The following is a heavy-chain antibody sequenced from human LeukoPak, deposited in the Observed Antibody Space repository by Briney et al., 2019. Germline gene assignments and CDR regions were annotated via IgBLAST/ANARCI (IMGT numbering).Heavy chain of an antibody. J-gene: IGHJ6*03. CDR1: GGSFSGYC. D-gene: IGHD2-15*01. CDR2: INHSGST. Sequence: PSETLSLTCAVYGGSFSGYCWSWIRQPPGKGLEWIGEINHSGSTNYNPSLKSRVTISVDTSKNQFSLKLSSVTAADTAVYYCARVGMGYCSGGSCYSYYYYMDVWGKGTTVTVSS. V-gene: IGHV4-34*01. CDR3: ARVGMGYCSGGSCYSYYYYMDV.